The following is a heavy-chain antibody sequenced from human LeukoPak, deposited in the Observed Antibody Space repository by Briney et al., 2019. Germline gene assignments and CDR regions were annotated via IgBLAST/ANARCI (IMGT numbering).Heavy chain of an antibody. CDR2: ISYDGSNK. D-gene: IGHD1-26*01. CDR1: GFTFSSYG. Sequence: PGRSLRLSCAASGFTFSSYGMHWVRQAPGKGLEWVAVISYDGSNKYYADSVKGRFTISRDNSKNTLYLQMNSLSAEDTAVYYCAFSGGSSPGAFDIWGQGTMVTVSS. V-gene: IGHV3-30*03. CDR3: AFSGGSSPGAFDI. J-gene: IGHJ3*02.